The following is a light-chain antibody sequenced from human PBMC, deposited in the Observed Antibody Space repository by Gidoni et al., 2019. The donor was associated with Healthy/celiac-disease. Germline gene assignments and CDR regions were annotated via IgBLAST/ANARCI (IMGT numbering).Light chain of an antibody. CDR2: SNN. J-gene: IGLJ3*02. V-gene: IGLV1-44*01. Sequence: QSVLTQPPSASGTPGRRVTISCSGSSSNIGSNTVNWYQQLPGTAPKLLIYSNNPRPSGFPDRFSGSKSGTSASLAISGLQSEDEADYYCAAWDDSLNGPVFGGGTKLTVL. CDR1: SSNIGSNT. CDR3: AAWDDSLNGPV.